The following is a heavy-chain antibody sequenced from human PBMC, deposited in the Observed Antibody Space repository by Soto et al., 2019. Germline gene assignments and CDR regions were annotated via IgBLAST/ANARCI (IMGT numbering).Heavy chain of an antibody. J-gene: IGHJ3*02. CDR2: INAGNGNT. CDR3: ARVLGFGPFDI. D-gene: IGHD3-10*01. Sequence: ASVKVSCKASVYTFTSYAMHWVRQAPGQRLEWMGWINAGNGNTKYSQKFQGRVTITRDTSASTAYMELSSLRSEDTAVYYCARVLGFGPFDIWGQGTMVTVSS. CDR1: VYTFTSYA. V-gene: IGHV1-3*01.